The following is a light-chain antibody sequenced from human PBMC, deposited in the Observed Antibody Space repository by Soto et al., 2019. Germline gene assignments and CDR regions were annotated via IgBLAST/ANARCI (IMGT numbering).Light chain of an antibody. CDR2: GAS. CDR3: QQYDNLPRT. Sequence: EIVMTQSPATLSVSPGERATLSCRASQSVSSNLAWYQQKPGQAPRLLIYGASTRATGIPARFSGSGSGTELTLTISSLQSEDFAVYYCQQYDNLPRTFGQGTKVEI. J-gene: IGKJ1*01. V-gene: IGKV3-15*01. CDR1: QSVSSN.